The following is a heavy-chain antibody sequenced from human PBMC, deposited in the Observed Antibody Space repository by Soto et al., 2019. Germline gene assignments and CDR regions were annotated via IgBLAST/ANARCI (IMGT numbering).Heavy chain of an antibody. D-gene: IGHD7-27*01. CDR2: IYWDDDK. J-gene: IGHJ6*02. V-gene: IGHV2-5*02. CDR3: ARRAPDLGSFYGVDV. CDR1: GFSLNTYGVG. Sequence: QITLKESGPALVKPTQTLTLTCTFSGFSLNTYGVGVGWIRQPPGKTLEWLALIYWDDDKRYSPSLKSRLTSTEDTTKDQVVLTMTTADPVDTATYFCARRAPDLGSFYGVDVWGQGTTVTVSS.